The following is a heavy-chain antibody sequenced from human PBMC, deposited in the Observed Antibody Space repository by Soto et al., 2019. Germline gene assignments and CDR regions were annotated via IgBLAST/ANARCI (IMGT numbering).Heavy chain of an antibody. CDR1: GFTFSSYA. CDR2: ISGSGGST. V-gene: IGHV3-23*01. CDR3: VRKYPGTRPFDY. J-gene: IGHJ4*03. Sequence: GGSLRLSCAASGFTFSSYAMSWVRQAPGKGLEWVSAISGSGGSTYYAESVKGRFTISRDNSKNTLYLQMNSLRAEDTAVYYCVRKYPGTRPFDYWGQGTLVTVSS. D-gene: IGHD2-2*01.